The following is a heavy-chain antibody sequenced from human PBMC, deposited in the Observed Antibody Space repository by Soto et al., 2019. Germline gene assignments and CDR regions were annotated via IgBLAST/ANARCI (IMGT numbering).Heavy chain of an antibody. J-gene: IGHJ4*02. D-gene: IGHD6-13*01. CDR2: IYYSGNT. CDR3: ARVGGLSWRYFDY. CDR1: GVSVSSGFYY. Sequence: SETLSLTCTVAGVSVSSGFYYWSLFRQTPGKGLELIGDIYYSGNTNYNPSLKSRVTMSGDTPKNQFSLKLSSVTAADTALYYCARVGGLSWRYFDYWGQGHLVTVSS. V-gene: IGHV4-61*01.